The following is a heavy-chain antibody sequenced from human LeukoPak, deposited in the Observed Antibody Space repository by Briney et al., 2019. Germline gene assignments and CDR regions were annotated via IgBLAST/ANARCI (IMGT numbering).Heavy chain of an antibody. Sequence: GGSLRLSCAASGFTFSSYGMHWVRQAPGKGLEWVAVISYDGSNKYYADSVKGRFTIPRDNSKNTLYLQMNSLRAEDTAVYYCAKDQWIEQMLGAHCDYWGQGSLVTVSS. CDR3: AKDQWIEQMLGAHCDY. V-gene: IGHV3-30*18. J-gene: IGHJ4*02. D-gene: IGHD5-12*01. CDR2: ISYDGSNK. CDR1: GFTFSSYG.